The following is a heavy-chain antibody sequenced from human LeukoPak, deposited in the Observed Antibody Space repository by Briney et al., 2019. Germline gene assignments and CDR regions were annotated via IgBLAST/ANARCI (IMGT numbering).Heavy chain of an antibody. CDR3: AKRQYQLPYFDY. V-gene: IGHV3-23*01. D-gene: IGHD2-2*01. CDR1: GFTFSSYA. CDR2: ISGSGGST. Sequence: AGGSLRLSCAASGFTFSSYAMSWVRQAPGEGLEWVSAISGSGGSTYYADSVKGRFTISRGNSKNTLYLQMNSLRAEDTAVYYCAKRQYQLPYFDYWGQGTLVTVSS. J-gene: IGHJ4*02.